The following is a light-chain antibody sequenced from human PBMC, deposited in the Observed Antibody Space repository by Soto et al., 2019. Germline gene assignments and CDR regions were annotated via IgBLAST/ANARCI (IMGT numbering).Light chain of an antibody. V-gene: IGKV3-11*01. CDR3: QQRSNWPPIT. J-gene: IGKJ3*01. CDR1: QSVSSY. CDR2: DAS. Sequence: EIVLTQSPATLSFSPGERATLSCRASQSVSSYLAWYQQKPGQAPRLLIYDASNRATGIPARFSGSGSGTDFTLTISSLEPEDFAVYYCQQRSNWPPITFGAGTKVDIK.